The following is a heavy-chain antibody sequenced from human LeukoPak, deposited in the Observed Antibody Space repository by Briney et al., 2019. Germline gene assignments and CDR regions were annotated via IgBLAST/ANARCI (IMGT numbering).Heavy chain of an antibody. J-gene: IGHJ4*02. Sequence: PGGSLRLSCVASGFTFSRYDMHWVRQSTGKGLEWVSGIGIAGDTFYLGSVKGRFTISRENAKNSLYLQMNSLRVGDTAVYYCARSVPGGSGWMGSIEYWGQGTLVTVPS. CDR3: ARSVPGGSGWMGSIEY. D-gene: IGHD6-19*01. V-gene: IGHV3-13*01. CDR2: IGIAGDT. CDR1: GFTFSRYD.